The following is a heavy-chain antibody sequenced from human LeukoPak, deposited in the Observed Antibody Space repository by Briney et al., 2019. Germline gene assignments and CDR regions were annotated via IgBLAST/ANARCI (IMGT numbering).Heavy chain of an antibody. CDR2: INSDGSNT. D-gene: IGHD6-25*01. CDR1: GFTFSSHW. J-gene: IGHJ3*01. Sequence: GGSLRLSCAASGFTFSSHWVHWVREAPGKRLVWVSRINSDGSNTNYADSVKGRFTISRDNAKNTLSLQMNSLRAEDTAIYYCARRFSGIAFDFWGQGTMVTVSS. CDR3: ARRFSGIAFDF. V-gene: IGHV3-74*01.